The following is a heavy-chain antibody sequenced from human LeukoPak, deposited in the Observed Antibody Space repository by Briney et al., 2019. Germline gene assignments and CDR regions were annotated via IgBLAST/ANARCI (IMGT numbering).Heavy chain of an antibody. J-gene: IGHJ4*02. CDR2: TNRRGDIT. CDR1: GYTFGDYG. CDR3: AREAPALDS. Sequence: GGSLRLSCAASGYTFGDYGMSWVRQVPGKGLEWVSGTNRRGDITGYADFVKGRFTISRDNAKNSLYLQMNSLRAEDTAVYFCAREAPALDSWGQGTPLTVSS. D-gene: IGHD2-2*01. V-gene: IGHV3-20*04.